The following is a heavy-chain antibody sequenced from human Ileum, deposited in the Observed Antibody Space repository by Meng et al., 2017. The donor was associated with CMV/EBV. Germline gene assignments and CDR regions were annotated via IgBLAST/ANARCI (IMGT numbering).Heavy chain of an antibody. CDR2: IYGDGSGT. D-gene: IGHD6-19*01. J-gene: IGHJ5*02. Sequence: GGSLRLSCAASRFTFSNYWMHWVRQAPGKGLVWVSRIYGDGSGTTYADSMKGRFTISRANAKNTLYLQMNSLRAEDTAVYYCARKNSGADLDLWGQGTLVTVSS. V-gene: IGHV3-74*01. CDR3: ARKNSGADLDL. CDR1: RFTFSNYW.